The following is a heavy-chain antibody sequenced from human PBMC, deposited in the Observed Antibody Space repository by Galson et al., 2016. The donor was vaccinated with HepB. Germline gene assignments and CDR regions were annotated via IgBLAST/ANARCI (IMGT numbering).Heavy chain of an antibody. CDR1: GGSITSANW. CDR2: IFIGRNT. V-gene: IGHV4-4*02. J-gene: IGHJ4*02. D-gene: IGHD6-13*01. CDR3: ARHLPTPGTRGFDY. Sequence: SETLSLTCVVSGGSITSANWWSWVRQPPGEGLEWIGEIFIGRNTHYNPSLDSRVTMSVDKSNNQFSLKLSYVTAADTAVYYCARHLPTPGTRGFDYWGQGTLVTVSS.